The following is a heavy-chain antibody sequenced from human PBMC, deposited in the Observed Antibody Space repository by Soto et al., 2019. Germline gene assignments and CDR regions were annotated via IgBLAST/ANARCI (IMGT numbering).Heavy chain of an antibody. Sequence: SETLSLTCTVSGDSISSSSYYWGWIRQPPGKGLEWIGSIYYSGSTYYNPSLKSRVTISVDTSKNQFSLKLSSVTAADTAVYYCARSNWNYVYFDYWGQGTLVTVSS. D-gene: IGHD1-7*01. V-gene: IGHV4-39*01. CDR2: IYYSGST. J-gene: IGHJ4*02. CDR1: GDSISSSSYY. CDR3: ARSNWNYVYFDY.